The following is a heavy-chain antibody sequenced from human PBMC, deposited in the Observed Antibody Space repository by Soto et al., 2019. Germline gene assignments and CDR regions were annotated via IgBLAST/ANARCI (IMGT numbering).Heavy chain of an antibody. J-gene: IGHJ4*02. CDR1: GGTFSRHA. CDR3: ARGWGYDSNDYYYAY. D-gene: IGHD3-22*01. V-gene: IGHV1-69*01. CDR2: IIPIFGTA. Sequence: QVPLVQSGAEVRKPGSSVKVSCKASGGTFSRHAISWVRQAPEQGLEWMGGIIPIFGTANHAQKFQGRVTIIADESTSTVYMELSSLRSEDTAMYYCARGWGYDSNDYYYAYWGQGTLVIVSS.